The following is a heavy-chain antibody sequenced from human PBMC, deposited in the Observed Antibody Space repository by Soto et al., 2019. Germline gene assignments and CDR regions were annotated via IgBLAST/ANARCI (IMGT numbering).Heavy chain of an antibody. CDR1: GFTFSDYS. CDR2: ISSSSTYI. V-gene: IGHV3-21*01. CDR3: ARDGRGSAFIFYCDY. Sequence: EVHLVESGGGLGKPGGSLRLSCADSGFTFSDYSMDWGRQAPGKGLEWVASISSSSTYISYADSVRGRVTISRDNAKNSLYLQMNSLTAEDTAVYYCARDGRGSAFIFYCDYWGQGTLVTVSS. J-gene: IGHJ4*02. D-gene: IGHD1-26*01.